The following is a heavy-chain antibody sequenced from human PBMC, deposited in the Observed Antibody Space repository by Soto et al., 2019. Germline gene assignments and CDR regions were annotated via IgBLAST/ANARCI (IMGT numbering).Heavy chain of an antibody. D-gene: IGHD6-13*01. CDR1: GFTFSSYG. J-gene: IGHJ6*02. Sequence: GGSLRLSCAASGFTFSSYGMHWVRQAPGKGLEWVAVIWYDGSNKYYADSVKGRFTISRDNSKNTLYLQMNSLRAEDTAVYYCARDSSTGYSSSWYSDYYYYGMDVWGQGTTVTVSS. CDR2: IWYDGSNK. V-gene: IGHV3-33*01. CDR3: ARDSSTGYSSSWYSDYYYYGMDV.